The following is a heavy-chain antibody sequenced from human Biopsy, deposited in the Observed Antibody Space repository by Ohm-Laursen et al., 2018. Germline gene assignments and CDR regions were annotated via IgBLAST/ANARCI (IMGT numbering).Heavy chain of an antibody. D-gene: IGHD1-7*01. CDR3: GRAVRNQLLTDP. J-gene: IGHJ5*02. Sequence: ASVKVSCKASGYTFTSYDITWVRQASGQGPEWIGWLNPVSGNSNFGQKFRGRVTVTSDTSISTAYMELSGLTSDDTATYYCGRAVRNQLLTDPWGQGALVTVTS. CDR2: LNPVSGNS. CDR1: GYTFTSYD. V-gene: IGHV1-8*01.